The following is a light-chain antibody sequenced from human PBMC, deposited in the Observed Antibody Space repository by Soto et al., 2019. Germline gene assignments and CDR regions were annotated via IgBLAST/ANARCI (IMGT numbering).Light chain of an antibody. CDR2: DAS. Sequence: EIVLTQSPATLSLSPGERATVSCRASQSVGGHLAWYQQRPGQAPRLLIHDASTRAIGIPARFSGSGSGTEFTLTISSLQSEDFAVYYCQQYNNWPQTFGQGAKVDIK. V-gene: IGKV3D-15*01. CDR3: QQYNNWPQT. J-gene: IGKJ1*01. CDR1: QSVGGH.